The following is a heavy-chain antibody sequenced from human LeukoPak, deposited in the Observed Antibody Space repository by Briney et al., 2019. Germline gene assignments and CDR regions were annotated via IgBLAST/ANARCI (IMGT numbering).Heavy chain of an antibody. Sequence: SETLSLTCAVYGGSFSGYYWSWIRQPPGKGLEWIGEINHSGSTNYNPSLKSRVTISVDTSKNQFSPKLSSVTAADTAVYYCARVPAGFYYFDYWGQGTLVTVSS. CDR1: GGSFSGYY. J-gene: IGHJ4*02. V-gene: IGHV4-34*01. CDR3: ARVPAGFYYFDY. CDR2: INHSGST.